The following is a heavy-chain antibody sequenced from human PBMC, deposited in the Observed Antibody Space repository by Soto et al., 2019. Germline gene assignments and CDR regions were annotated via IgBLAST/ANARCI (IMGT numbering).Heavy chain of an antibody. Sequence: SLRLSCAASGFTFSSYGMHWVRQAPGKGLEWVAVIWYDGSNKYYADSVKGRFTISRDNSKNTLYLQMNSLRAEDTAVYYCARAYQVGAEVWYFDYWGQGTLVTVSS. V-gene: IGHV3-33*01. J-gene: IGHJ4*02. CDR1: GFTFSSYG. D-gene: IGHD1-26*01. CDR2: IWYDGSNK. CDR3: ARAYQVGAEVWYFDY.